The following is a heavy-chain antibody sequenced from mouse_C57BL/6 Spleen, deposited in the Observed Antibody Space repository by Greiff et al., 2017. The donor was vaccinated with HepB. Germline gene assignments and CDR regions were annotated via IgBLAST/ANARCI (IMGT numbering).Heavy chain of an antibody. CDR1: GYSITSGYY. V-gene: IGHV3-6*01. J-gene: IGHJ2*01. CDR3: AREGLYSNSFDY. Sequence: EVQLVESGPGLVKPSQSLSLTCSVTGYSITSGYYWNWIRQFPGNKLEWMGYISYDGSNNYNPSLKNRISITRDTSKNQFFLKLNSVTTEDTATYYCAREGLYSNSFDYWGQGTTLTVSS. CDR2: ISYDGSN. D-gene: IGHD2-5*01.